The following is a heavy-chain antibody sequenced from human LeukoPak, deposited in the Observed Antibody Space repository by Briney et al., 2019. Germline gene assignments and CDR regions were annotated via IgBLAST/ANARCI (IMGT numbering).Heavy chain of an antibody. CDR2: IRYDGSNK. CDR1: GFTFSSYG. CDR3: AKNDYGDYGIGIDY. Sequence: GGSLRLSCAASGFTFSSYGMHWVRQAPGKGLEWVAFIRYDGSNKYYADSVKGRFTISRDNSKNTLYLQMNSLRAEDTAVYYCAKNDYGDYGIGIDYWGQGTLVTVSS. V-gene: IGHV3-30*02. J-gene: IGHJ4*02. D-gene: IGHD4-17*01.